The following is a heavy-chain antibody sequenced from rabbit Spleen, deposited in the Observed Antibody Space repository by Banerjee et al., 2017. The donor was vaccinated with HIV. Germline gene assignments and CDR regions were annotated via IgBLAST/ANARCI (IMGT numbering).Heavy chain of an antibody. D-gene: IGHD8-1*01. V-gene: IGHV1S45*01. J-gene: IGHJ6*01. CDR3: ARGAYAGIGYNDL. CDR1: GFSFSDRDV. Sequence: QEQLEESGGGLVKPEGSLTLTCKASGFSFSDRDVMCWVRQAPGKGLEWIACIEGGSSGSTYYASWAKGRFTISKTSSTTVTLQMTSLTAADTATYFCARGAYAGIGYNDLWGPGTLVTVS. CDR2: IEGGSSGST.